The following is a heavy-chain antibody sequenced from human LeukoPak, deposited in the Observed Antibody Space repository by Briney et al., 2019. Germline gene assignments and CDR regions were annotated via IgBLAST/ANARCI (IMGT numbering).Heavy chain of an antibody. CDR1: GFTFSTSV. D-gene: IGHD3-10*01. J-gene: IGHJ4*02. Sequence: PGGSLRLSCAASGFTFSTSVMTWVRQAPGKGLEWVSAISAGGDSTFYADSMKGRFTISRDNSKNTVFLQMTTLRPDDTAMYYCAKGAGGPFEFWGQGTLVTVSS. CDR2: ISAGGDST. CDR3: AKGAGGPFEF. V-gene: IGHV3-23*01.